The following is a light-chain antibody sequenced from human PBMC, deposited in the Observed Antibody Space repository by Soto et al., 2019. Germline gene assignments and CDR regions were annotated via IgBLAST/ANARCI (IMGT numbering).Light chain of an antibody. CDR2: DAS. CDR3: QQYNSYRGA. Sequence: GDRVTITCRASQSISTWLAWYQQKPGKAPELLIYDASNLQSGVPSRFSGSGSGTEFALTISSLQPDDFATYYCQQYNSYRGAFGQGTK. CDR1: QSISTW. V-gene: IGKV1-5*01. J-gene: IGKJ1*01.